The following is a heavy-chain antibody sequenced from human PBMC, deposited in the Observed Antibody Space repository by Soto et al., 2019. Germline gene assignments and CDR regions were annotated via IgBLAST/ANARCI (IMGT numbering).Heavy chain of an antibody. D-gene: IGHD3-10*01. CDR1: GFSLSTTGVG. CDR3: ARSLLFGKLH. Sequence: QITLKESGPTLVKPTQTLTLTCSFSGFSLSTTGVGVGWIRQSPGKALEWLAIIYCDNDKRYSPSLKSRVTMPKDTAKNQVVLTVNNMDPVDTGRYYCARSLLFGKLHWGQGALVTVYS. J-gene: IGHJ4*02. CDR2: IYCDNDK. V-gene: IGHV2-5*02.